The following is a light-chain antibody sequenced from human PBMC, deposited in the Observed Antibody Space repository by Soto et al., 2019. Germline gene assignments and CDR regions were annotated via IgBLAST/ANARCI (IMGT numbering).Light chain of an antibody. V-gene: IGLV2-14*01. Sequence: QSALTQPASVSGSPGQSITIPCTGTSSDVGGYNYVSWYQRHPGKAPKLMIYGVSNRPSGVSNRFSGSKSGNTASLTISGLQAEDEADYYCSSYTTSSTFVFATGTKVTVL. CDR2: GVS. J-gene: IGLJ1*01. CDR1: SSDVGGYNY. CDR3: SSYTTSSTFV.